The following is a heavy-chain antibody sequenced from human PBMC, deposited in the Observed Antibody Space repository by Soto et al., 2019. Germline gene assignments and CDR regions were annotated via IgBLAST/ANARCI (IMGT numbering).Heavy chain of an antibody. V-gene: IGHV1-69*13. Sequence: SVKVSCKASGGTFSSYAISWVRQAPGQGLEWMGGIIPIFGTANYAQKFQGRVTITADESTSTAYMELSSLRSEDTAVYYCAGRTRYSSSAQYYYSGMDVWGQGTTVTVSS. CDR3: AGRTRYSSSAQYYYSGMDV. J-gene: IGHJ6*02. CDR2: IIPIFGTA. CDR1: GGTFSSYA. D-gene: IGHD6-6*01.